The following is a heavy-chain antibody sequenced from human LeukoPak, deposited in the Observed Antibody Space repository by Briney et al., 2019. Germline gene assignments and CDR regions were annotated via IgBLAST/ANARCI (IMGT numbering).Heavy chain of an antibody. CDR2: FYPGDSDT. CDR1: GYSFTNDW. Sequence: GESLKISCKGSGYSFTNDWIGWVRQMPGKGLEWMGIFYPGDSDTRYSPSFQGQVTISADKYISTAYLQWSSLKASDTAMYYCARVVSTRFDYWGQGTLVTVSS. J-gene: IGHJ4*02. D-gene: IGHD5/OR15-5a*01. CDR3: ARVVSTRFDY. V-gene: IGHV5-51*01.